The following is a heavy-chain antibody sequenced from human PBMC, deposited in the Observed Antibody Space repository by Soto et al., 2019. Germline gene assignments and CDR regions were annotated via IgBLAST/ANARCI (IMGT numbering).Heavy chain of an antibody. V-gene: IGHV2-5*02. CDR1: GFSLTTRGVG. Sequence: QITLKESGPTLVKPTQTLTLTCTFSGFSLTTRGVGVGWIRQPPGKALEWLALIYWDDDEGYSPSLKSRLTITQDTSKNPVVLTVTNMDPVDTATYYCAHRPRGYSYHFDSWGQGTLVTVSS. D-gene: IGHD5-18*01. J-gene: IGHJ4*02. CDR3: AHRPRGYSYHFDS. CDR2: IYWDDDE.